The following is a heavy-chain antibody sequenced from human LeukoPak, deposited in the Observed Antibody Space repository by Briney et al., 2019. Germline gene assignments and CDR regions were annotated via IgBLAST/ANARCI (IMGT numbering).Heavy chain of an antibody. D-gene: IGHD6-13*01. CDR2: IKRDGSEK. J-gene: IGHJ4*02. CDR3: ARPPNIAAAGQD. V-gene: IGHV3-7*01. Sequence: GGSLRLSCAASGFTFSSNGMHWVRQAPGKGLEWVANIKRDGSEKYYLDSVKGRFIISRDNAKNSLYLQMSSLRVEDTGLYYCARPPNIAAAGQDWGQGTLVTVSS. CDR1: GFTFSSNG.